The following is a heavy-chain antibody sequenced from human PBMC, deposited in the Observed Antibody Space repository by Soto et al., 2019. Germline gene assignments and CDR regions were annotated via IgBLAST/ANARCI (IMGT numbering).Heavy chain of an antibody. V-gene: IGHV1-18*01. CDR1: GYTFKDYV. J-gene: IGHJ5*02. CDR3: AIDYCQEGSYWTACFDP. CDR2: VGLDSGKPAT. D-gene: IGHD3-10*01. Sequence: QGQLVQSGAEGEEPGASVKVSCKAAGYTFKDYVISWVRQAPGQGLEWKGWVGLDSGKPATNYAQKFQGRVNMTRTTSTRPVYLEARSVRYDATALYFCAIDYCQEGSYWTACFDPWGQGNLVTV.